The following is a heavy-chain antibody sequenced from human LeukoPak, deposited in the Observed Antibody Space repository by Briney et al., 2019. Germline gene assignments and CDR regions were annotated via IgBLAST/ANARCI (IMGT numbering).Heavy chain of an antibody. CDR1: GFTFSTYA. J-gene: IGHJ4*02. CDR2: ISGSGGST. V-gene: IGHV3-23*01. Sequence: GGSLRLSCAASGFTFSTYAMSWVRQAPGKGLECVSTISGSGGSTYYADSVKGRFTISRDNSKNTLYLQMNSLRAEDTAVYYCAKRSAYYLYEYYFDYWGQGTLVTVSS. D-gene: IGHD3-22*01. CDR3: AKRSAYYLYEYYFDY.